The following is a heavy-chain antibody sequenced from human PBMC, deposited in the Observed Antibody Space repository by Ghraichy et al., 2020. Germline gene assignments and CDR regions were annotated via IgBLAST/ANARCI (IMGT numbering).Heavy chain of an antibody. V-gene: IGHV4-39*01. Sequence: SETLSLTCTVSRNFINDNSYYWGWIRQPPGKGLEWIGSAYHSGTTYYNPSLQSRVTISVDTSKTHFSLKLTSVTAADTAVYYCARQGVVAFPAANNWFDPWGQGTLVTVSS. J-gene: IGHJ5*02. CDR2: AYHSGTT. D-gene: IGHD3-10*01. CDR3: ARQGVVAFPAANNWFDP. CDR1: RNFINDNSYY.